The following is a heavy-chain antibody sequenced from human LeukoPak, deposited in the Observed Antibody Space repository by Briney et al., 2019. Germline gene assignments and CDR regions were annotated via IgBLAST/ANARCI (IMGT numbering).Heavy chain of an antibody. J-gene: IGHJ5*02. CDR2: IRGDGSIT. V-gene: IGHV3-74*01. CDR3: ARSDWFDP. CDR1: GFTFSSYW. Sequence: GGSLRLSCAASGFTFSSYWMHWVRQAPGKGLVWVSRIRGDGSITVYADSVKGRFTISRDNAKNTLYLQMNSLSAEDTAVYYCARSDWFDPWGQGTLVSVSS.